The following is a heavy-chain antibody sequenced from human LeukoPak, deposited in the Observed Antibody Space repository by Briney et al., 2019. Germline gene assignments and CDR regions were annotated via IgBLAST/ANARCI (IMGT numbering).Heavy chain of an antibody. Sequence: GRSLRLSCAASGFTSSSYGMHWVRQAPGKGLEWVAVIWYDGSNKYYADSVKGRFTISRDNSKNTLYLQMNSLRAEDTAVYYCARDAIAVAGTDGMDVWGQGTTVTVSS. CDR1: GFTSSSYG. V-gene: IGHV3-33*01. CDR3: ARDAIAVAGTDGMDV. J-gene: IGHJ6*02. D-gene: IGHD6-19*01. CDR2: IWYDGSNK.